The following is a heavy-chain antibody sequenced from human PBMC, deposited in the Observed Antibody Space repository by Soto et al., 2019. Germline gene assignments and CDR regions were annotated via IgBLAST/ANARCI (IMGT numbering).Heavy chain of an antibody. J-gene: IGHJ4*02. CDR1: GFSLSSSGVG. CDR3: AHRTNYGGIFDY. D-gene: IGHD2-15*01. CDR2: IYWDDDK. Sequence: QITLKESGPTQVKPTQTLTLTCTVSGFSLSSSGVGVGWIRQPPGKALEWLALIYWDDDKRYSPSLKSRLTITKDTSKNQVVPTMTNMDPVDTATYYCAHRTNYGGIFDYWGQGTLVTVSS. V-gene: IGHV2-5*02.